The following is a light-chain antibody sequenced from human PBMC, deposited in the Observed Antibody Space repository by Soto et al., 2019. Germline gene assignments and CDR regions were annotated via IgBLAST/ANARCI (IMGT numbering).Light chain of an antibody. CDR2: DAS. CDR3: QQRSNWPPT. Sequence: EIVLTQSPATLSSFPGDRVTLSCRASQAVNTRLAWYQHKPGQAPRPLIYDASNRATGIPARFSGSGSGTDFTLTISSLEPEDFAVYYCQQRSNWPPTFGQGTRLEIK. V-gene: IGKV3-11*01. CDR1: QAVNTR. J-gene: IGKJ5*01.